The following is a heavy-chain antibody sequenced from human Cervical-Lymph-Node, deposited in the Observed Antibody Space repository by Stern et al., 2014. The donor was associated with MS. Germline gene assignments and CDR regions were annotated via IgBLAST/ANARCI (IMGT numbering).Heavy chain of an antibody. Sequence: DQLVESGAEVKKPGASVKVSCKASGYSFTGYDMHWVRQAPGQGLEWMGRINPNSGGTNYEKKFEGRVTMTRDASINTAYMELSSLRSDDTAVYYCATVGTSDYWGQGTLVTVSS. CDR2: INPNSGGT. V-gene: IGHV1-2*06. CDR3: ATVGTSDY. J-gene: IGHJ4*02. CDR1: GYSFTGYD.